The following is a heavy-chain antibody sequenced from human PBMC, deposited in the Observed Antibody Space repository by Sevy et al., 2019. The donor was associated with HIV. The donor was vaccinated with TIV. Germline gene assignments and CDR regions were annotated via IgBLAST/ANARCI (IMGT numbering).Heavy chain of an antibody. V-gene: IGHV3-23*01. CDR2: ISGTGGST. D-gene: IGHD6-13*01. J-gene: IGHJ4*02. CDR3: ASLAAAGMPVDY. Sequence: GGSLRLSCAASGFTFSIYAMSWVRQAPGKGLEWVSTISGTGGSTYYPDSVKGRFTISRDNSKNTHYLQMNSLRAEDTAVYYCASLAAAGMPVDYWGQGTLVTVSS. CDR1: GFTFSIYA.